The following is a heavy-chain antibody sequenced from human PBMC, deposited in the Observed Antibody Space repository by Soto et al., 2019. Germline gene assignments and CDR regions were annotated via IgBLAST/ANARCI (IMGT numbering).Heavy chain of an antibody. J-gene: IGHJ6*02. CDR3: ARENESGRCHNGPDV. V-gene: IGHV4-4*02. D-gene: IGHD1-26*01. CDR2: IYHSGNT. Sequence: PSQTVSLTCAVSGESISSSNWWSWVRQPPGKGLEWIGEIYHSGNTQYNPSLKSRGTISVDKSKNQFSLKLNSGTAADTGRWFCARENESGRCHNGPDVWVQGTKVTVAS. CDR1: GESISSSNW.